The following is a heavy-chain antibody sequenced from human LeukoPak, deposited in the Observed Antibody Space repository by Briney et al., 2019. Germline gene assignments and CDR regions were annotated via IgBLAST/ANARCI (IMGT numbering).Heavy chain of an antibody. CDR1: GYTITDYY. V-gene: IGHV1-2*02. J-gene: IGHJ4*02. D-gene: IGHD3-22*01. CDR3: TRRSYYDSSGYSGVRLFDY. CDR2: INPNSGGT. Sequence: ASVKVSCKASGYTITDYYIHWVRQAPGQGLEWMGWINPNSGGTNYAQKFQGRVTMTSDTSISTAYMELSRLRSDDTALYYCTRRSYYDSSGYSGVRLFDYWGQGTPVTVPS.